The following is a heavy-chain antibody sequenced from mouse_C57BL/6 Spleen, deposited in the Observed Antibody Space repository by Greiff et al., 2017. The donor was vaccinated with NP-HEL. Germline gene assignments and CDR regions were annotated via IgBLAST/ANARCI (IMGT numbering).Heavy chain of an antibody. CDR3: AREGVGVVAKGDY. CDR2: IDPSDSYT. V-gene: IGHV1-50*01. Sequence: QVQLKQSGAELVKPGASVKLSCKASGYTFTSYWMQWVKQRPGQGLEWIGEIDPSDSYTNYNQKFKGKATLTVDTSSSTAYMQLSSLTSEDSAVYYCAREGVGVVAKGDYWGQGTTLTVSS. CDR1: GYTFTSYW. D-gene: IGHD1-1*01. J-gene: IGHJ2*01.